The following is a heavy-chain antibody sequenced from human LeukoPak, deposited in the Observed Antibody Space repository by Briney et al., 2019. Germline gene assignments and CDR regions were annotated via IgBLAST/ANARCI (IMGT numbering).Heavy chain of an antibody. J-gene: IGHJ4*02. D-gene: IGHD4-17*01. V-gene: IGHV1-3*03. Sequence: ASVKVSCKASGYTFTSYAMHWVRQAPGQRLECMGWINVGNGNTKYSQEFQDRVTITRDTSAITVYMELSSLRSEDMAVYYCAKVAARYGDYYFDYWGQGTLVTV. CDR2: INVGNGNT. CDR3: AKVAARYGDYYFDY. CDR1: GYTFTSYA.